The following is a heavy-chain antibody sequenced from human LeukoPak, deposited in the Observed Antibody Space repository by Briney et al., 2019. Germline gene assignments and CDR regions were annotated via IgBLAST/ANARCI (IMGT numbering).Heavy chain of an antibody. CDR2: IDPSDSYT. Sequence: GESLKISCKGSGYSFTSYWISWVCQMPGKGLEWMGRIDPSDSYTNYSPSFQGHVTISADKSISTAYLQWSSLKASDTAMYYCARRVSSSGWFDPWGQGTLVTVSS. D-gene: IGHD6-6*01. J-gene: IGHJ5*02. V-gene: IGHV5-10-1*01. CDR1: GYSFTSYW. CDR3: ARRVSSSGWFDP.